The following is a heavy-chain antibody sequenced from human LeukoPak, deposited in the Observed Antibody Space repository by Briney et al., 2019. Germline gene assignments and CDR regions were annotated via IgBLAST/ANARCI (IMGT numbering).Heavy chain of an antibody. Sequence: SETLSLTCTVSGGSISTYYWSWIRQPPGKGLEWIGYIYYSGSTNYNPSLKSRVTTSVDTSKNQFSLKLSSVTAADTAVYYCAKTSMQNWFDPWGQGTLVTVSS. J-gene: IGHJ5*02. CDR1: GGSISTYY. D-gene: IGHD2/OR15-2a*01. CDR3: AKTSMQNWFDP. V-gene: IGHV4-59*08. CDR2: IYYSGST.